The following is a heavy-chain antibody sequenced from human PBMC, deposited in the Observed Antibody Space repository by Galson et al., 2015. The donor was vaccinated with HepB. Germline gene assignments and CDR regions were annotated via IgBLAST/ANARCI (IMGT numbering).Heavy chain of an antibody. V-gene: IGHV3-7*01. D-gene: IGHD3-22*01. J-gene: IGHJ4*02. Sequence: SLRLSCAASGFTFSSYWMSWVRQAPGKGLEWVANIKQDGSEKYYVDSVKGRFTISRDNSKNTLYLQMNSLRAEDTAVYYCARGSGYYYDSSGYYSHFDYWGQGTLVTVSS. CDR2: IKQDGSEK. CDR3: ARGSGYYYDSSGYYSHFDY. CDR1: GFTFSSYW.